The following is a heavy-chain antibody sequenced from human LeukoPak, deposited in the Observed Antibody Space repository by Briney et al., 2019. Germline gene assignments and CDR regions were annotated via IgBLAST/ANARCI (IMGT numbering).Heavy chain of an antibody. D-gene: IGHD1-26*01. CDR3: ARLGIEKWDAFDI. J-gene: IGHJ3*02. CDR1: GYTFTGYY. CDR2: INPNSGGT. Sequence: ASVTVSCKASGYTFTGYYMHWVRQAPGQGLEWMGWINPNSGGTNYAQKFQGRGTMTRDTSISTAYMELSRLRSDDTAVYYCARLGIEKWDAFDIWGQGTMVTVSS. V-gene: IGHV1-2*02.